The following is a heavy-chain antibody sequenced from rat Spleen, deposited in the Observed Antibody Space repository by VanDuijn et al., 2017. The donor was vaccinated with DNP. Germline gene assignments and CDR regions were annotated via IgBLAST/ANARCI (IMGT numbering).Heavy chain of an antibody. Sequence: CTVSGFSLTNYHVHWVRQPPGKGLEWMGRIQNGGSTDYNSALKSRLSISRDTSKSQVFLKMNSVQTEDTAMYFCARSGYYSSIPGYVMDAWGQGASVTVSS. CDR3: ARSGYYSSIPGYVMDA. CDR2: IQNGGST. V-gene: IGHV2-27*01. J-gene: IGHJ4*01. CDR1: GFSLTNYH. D-gene: IGHD1-2*01.